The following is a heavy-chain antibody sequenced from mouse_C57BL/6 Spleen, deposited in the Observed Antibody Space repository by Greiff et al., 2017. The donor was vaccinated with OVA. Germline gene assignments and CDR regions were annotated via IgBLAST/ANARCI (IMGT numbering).Heavy chain of an antibody. D-gene: IGHD2-3*01. J-gene: IGHJ1*03. CDR1: GYSITSGYY. Sequence: EVQRVESGPGLVKPSQSLSLTCSVTGYSITSGYYWNWIRQFPGNKLEWMGYISYDGSNNYNPSLKNRISITRDTSKNQFFLKLNSVTTEDTATYYCARGDGYYDWYFDVWGTGTTVTVSS. V-gene: IGHV3-6*01. CDR3: ARGDGYYDWYFDV. CDR2: ISYDGSN.